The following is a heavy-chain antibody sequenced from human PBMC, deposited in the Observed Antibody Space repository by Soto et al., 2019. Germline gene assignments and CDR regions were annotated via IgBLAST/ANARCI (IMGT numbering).Heavy chain of an antibody. J-gene: IGHJ6*03. CDR1: GYTFTTYW. CDR3: ARHADFWRGSNPVYMDV. Sequence: PGESLKISCKGSGYTFTTYWIGWVRQMPGKGLEWMGIIYPGDSDTRYSPSFQGQVTISADKSISTAYLQWSSLKASDTAIYYCARHADFWRGSNPVYMDVWGKGTTVTVSS. V-gene: IGHV5-51*01. D-gene: IGHD3-3*01. CDR2: IYPGDSDT.